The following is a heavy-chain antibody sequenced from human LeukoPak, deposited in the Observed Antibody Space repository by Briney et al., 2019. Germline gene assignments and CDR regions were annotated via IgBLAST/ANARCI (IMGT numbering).Heavy chain of an antibody. CDR2: MNPNSGNT. J-gene: IGHJ6*03. CDR3: ARDLTMVDPQATYYYYYYMDV. D-gene: IGHD3-10*01. CDR1: GYTFTSYD. Sequence: ASVKVSCKASGYTFTSYDINWVRQATGQGLEWMGWMNPNSGNTGYAQKFQGRVTMTRNTSISTAYMELSSLRSEDTAVYYCARDLTMVDPQATYYYYYYMDVWGKGTTVTVSS. V-gene: IGHV1-8*02.